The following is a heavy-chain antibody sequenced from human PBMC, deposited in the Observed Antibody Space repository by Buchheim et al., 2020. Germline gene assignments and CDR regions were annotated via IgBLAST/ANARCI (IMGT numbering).Heavy chain of an antibody. D-gene: IGHD2-2*02. CDR3: ASSPSAGYCSSTSCYRATLWYFDY. CDR1: GGSISSSSYY. CDR2: IYYSGST. V-gene: IGHV4-39*01. J-gene: IGHJ4*02. Sequence: QLQLQESGPGLVKPSETLSLTCTVSGGSISSSSYYWGWIRQPPGKGLEWIGSIYYSGSTYYNPSLKSRVTISVDTSKNQFSLKLSSVTAADTAVYYCASSPSAGYCSSTSCYRATLWYFDYWGQGTL.